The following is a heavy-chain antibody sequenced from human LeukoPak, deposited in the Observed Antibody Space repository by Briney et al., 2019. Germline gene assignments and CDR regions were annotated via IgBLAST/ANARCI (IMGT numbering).Heavy chain of an antibody. J-gene: IGHJ3*02. CDR1: GFTFSSYS. Sequence: GGSLRLSCAASGFTFSSYSMKWVRQAPGKGLQWVSSMGSSGSYTHYADSVKGRFTLSRDNAKNSLYLQMNSLRAEDTAVYYCATELAADAFDIWGQGTMVTVSS. CDR2: MGSSGSYT. CDR3: ATELAADAFDI. D-gene: IGHD6-13*01. V-gene: IGHV3-21*01.